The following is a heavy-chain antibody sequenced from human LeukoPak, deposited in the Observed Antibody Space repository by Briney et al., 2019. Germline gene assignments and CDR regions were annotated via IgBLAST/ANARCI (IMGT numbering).Heavy chain of an antibody. V-gene: IGHV3-30*18. Sequence: PGGSLRLSCAASGFTFSSYGMHWVRQAPGKGLEWVAVISYDGSNKYYADSVKGRFTISRDNSKDTPYLQMNSLRAEDTAVYYCAKDSSSCPDYWGQGTLVTVSS. CDR3: AKDSSSCPDY. D-gene: IGHD6-13*01. CDR2: ISYDGSNK. J-gene: IGHJ4*02. CDR1: GFTFSSYG.